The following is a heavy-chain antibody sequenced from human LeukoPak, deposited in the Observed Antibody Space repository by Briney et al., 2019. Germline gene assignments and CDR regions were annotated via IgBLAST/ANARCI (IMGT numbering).Heavy chain of an antibody. V-gene: IGHV3-21*01. J-gene: IGHJ4*02. CDR1: GFTFSSYS. D-gene: IGHD5-18*01. CDR3: AGGRIQLWLRHAYYFDY. CDR2: ISSSSSYI. Sequence: PGGSLRLSCAASGFTFSSYSMNWVRQAPGKGLEWVSSISSSSSYIYYADSVKGRFTISRDNAKNSLYLQMNSLRAEDTAVYYCAGGRIQLWLRHAYYFDYWGQGTLVTVSS.